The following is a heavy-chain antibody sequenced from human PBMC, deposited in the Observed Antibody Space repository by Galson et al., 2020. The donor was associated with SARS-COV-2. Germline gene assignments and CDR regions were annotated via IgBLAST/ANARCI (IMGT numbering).Heavy chain of an antibody. D-gene: IGHD3-22*01. CDR3: ASPLDYYASSGYYRFDY. V-gene: IGHV4-39*01. CDR1: GGSISSSNYY. CDR2: IYYSGNT. Sequence: SETLSLTCTVSGGSISSSNYYWGWIRQPPGKGLEWIGSIYYSGNTYYNPSLKSRVTVSVDTSKNQFSLKLSSVTAADTAVYYCASPLDYYASSGYYRFDYWGQGTLVTVSS. J-gene: IGHJ4*02.